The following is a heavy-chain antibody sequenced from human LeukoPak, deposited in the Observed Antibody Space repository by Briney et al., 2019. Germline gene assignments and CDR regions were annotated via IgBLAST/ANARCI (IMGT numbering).Heavy chain of an antibody. CDR2: IRGNGGST. CDR1: GFTFSSYA. D-gene: IGHD5-12*01. Sequence: GGSLRLSCAASGFTFSSYAMSWVRQAPGKGLEWVSAIRGNGGSTYYADSVKGGLTISRDNSKKTLYLQMNGLRAEATAVYYCAKDWGGVATILAYYFDYWGQGTLVTVPS. J-gene: IGHJ4*02. CDR3: AKDWGGVATILAYYFDY. V-gene: IGHV3-23*01.